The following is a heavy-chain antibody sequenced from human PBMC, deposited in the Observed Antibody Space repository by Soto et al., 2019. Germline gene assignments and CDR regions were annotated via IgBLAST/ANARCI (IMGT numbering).Heavy chain of an antibody. CDR1: GFTFSNYA. V-gene: IGHV3-64D*08. J-gene: IGHJ4*02. D-gene: IGHD1-26*01. CDR3: VTATGYYGF. CDR2: ITSDGLKT. Sequence: PGGSLSLSCSASGFTFSNYAMNWVRQAPGRRLEYVAAITSDGLKTYYPDSVKGRFTISRDNSKNTLYLQISSLTTDDTALYYCVTATGYYGFWGQGALVTVSS.